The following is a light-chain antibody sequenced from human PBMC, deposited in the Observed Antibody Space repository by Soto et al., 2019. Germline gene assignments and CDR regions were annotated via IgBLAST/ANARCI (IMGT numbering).Light chain of an antibody. Sequence: EIVLTQSPGTLSLSPGERATLSCRASQSVSVRFLAWYQQKPGQAPRLLMYGASSRATGIPDRFSGTGSGTDFTLTISRLEPVDFAVYYCQQYGSSPYTFGLGTKLEIK. CDR3: QQYGSSPYT. CDR2: GAS. J-gene: IGKJ2*01. CDR1: QSVSVRF. V-gene: IGKV3-20*01.